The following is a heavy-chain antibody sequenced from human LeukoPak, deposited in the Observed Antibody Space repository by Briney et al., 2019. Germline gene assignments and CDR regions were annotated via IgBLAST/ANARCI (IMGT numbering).Heavy chain of an antibody. V-gene: IGHV1-24*01. Sequence: ASVKVSCKVSGYTLTELSMHWVRQAPGKGLEWMGGFDPEDGETIYAQRFQGRVTMTEDTSTDTAYMELSSLRSEDTAVYYCATERYFKHGRQFDYWGQGTLVTVSS. CDR3: ATERYFKHGRQFDY. CDR2: FDPEDGET. J-gene: IGHJ4*02. D-gene: IGHD1-26*01. CDR1: GYTLTELS.